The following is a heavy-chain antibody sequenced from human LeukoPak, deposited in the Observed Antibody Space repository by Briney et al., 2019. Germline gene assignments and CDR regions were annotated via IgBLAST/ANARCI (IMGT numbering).Heavy chain of an antibody. CDR3: ARSKDILTGYCFDY. D-gene: IGHD3-9*01. CDR1: GGSISSYY. Sequence: SETLSLTCTVSGGSISSYYWSWIRQPPGKGLEWIGHIYYSGSTNYNPSLKSRVTISVDTSKNQFSLKLSSVTAADTAVYYCARSKDILTGYCFDYWGQGTLVTVSS. V-gene: IGHV4-59*01. J-gene: IGHJ4*02. CDR2: IYYSGST.